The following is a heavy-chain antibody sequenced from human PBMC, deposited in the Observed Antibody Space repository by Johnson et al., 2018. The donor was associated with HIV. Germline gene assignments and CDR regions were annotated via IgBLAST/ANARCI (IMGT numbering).Heavy chain of an antibody. CDR3: ARVRTGRENAFDI. CDR2: ISYDGSNK. Sequence: QVQLVEFGGGVVQPGRSLRLSCATSGFTFSSFGMHWVRQAPGKGLEWVAVISYDGSNKYYADSVKGRFIISRDNSKSTLYLQMNSLRAEDTAVYYCARVRTGRENAFDIWGQGTMVTVSS. J-gene: IGHJ3*02. CDR1: GFTFSSFG. V-gene: IGHV3-30*03. D-gene: IGHD2-8*02.